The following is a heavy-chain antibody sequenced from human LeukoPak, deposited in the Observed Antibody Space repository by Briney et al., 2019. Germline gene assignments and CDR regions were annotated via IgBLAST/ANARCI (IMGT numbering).Heavy chain of an antibody. V-gene: IGHV3-64D*06. CDR2: ITINIDRT. CDR1: GFSFSNYA. Sequence: GGSLRLSCSASGFSFSNYAMHWVRQAPGKGLEYVAAITINIDRTFYADSVNGRFTISRDNSRNTLYLQMSSLRPEDTALYYCVKPARGSGIQYGLDSWGLGTLVTVSS. D-gene: IGHD3-10*01. CDR3: VKPARGSGIQYGLDS. J-gene: IGHJ4*02.